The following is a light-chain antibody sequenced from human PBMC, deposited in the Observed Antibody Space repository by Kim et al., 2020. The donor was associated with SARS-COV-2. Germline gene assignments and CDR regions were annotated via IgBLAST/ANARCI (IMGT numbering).Light chain of an antibody. Sequence: DFQMTQSPSSLSASVGDRVTIACRTSQNIGYNLNWYQQKPGKAPKVLIYAASNLESGVPSRFNGSGSGTDFALTISSLQPEDFATYYCQQSRNIPRTFGPGTKLEI. J-gene: IGKJ2*01. CDR1: QNIGYN. CDR2: AAS. CDR3: QQSRNIPRT. V-gene: IGKV1-39*01.